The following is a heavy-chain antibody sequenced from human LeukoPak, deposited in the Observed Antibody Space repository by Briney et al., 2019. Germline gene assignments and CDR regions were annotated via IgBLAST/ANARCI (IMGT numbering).Heavy chain of an antibody. CDR1: GGSISSYY. CDR2: IYTSGST. Sequence: SETLSPTCTVAGGSISSYYWSWIRQPAGKGLEWIGRIYTSGSTNYNPSLKRRVTMSVDTSKNQFSLKLSSVTAADTAVYYCARELAETYYYYGMDVWGQGTTVTVSS. CDR3: ARELAETYYYYGMDV. J-gene: IGHJ6*02. V-gene: IGHV4-4*07.